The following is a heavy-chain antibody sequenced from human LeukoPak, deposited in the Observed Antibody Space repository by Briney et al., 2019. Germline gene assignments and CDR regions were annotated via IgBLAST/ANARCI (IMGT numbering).Heavy chain of an antibody. D-gene: IGHD3-22*01. J-gene: IGHJ5*02. CDR3: ARPYYYDSRIDP. CDR1: GGSISSGDYY. Sequence: SQTLSLTCTVSGGSISSGDYYWSWVRQPPGKGLEWIAYMYYSGSTYYNPSLKSRVTVSADTSKNQLSLKLSSVTAADTAVYYCARPYYYDSRIDPWGQGILVTVSS. CDR2: MYYSGST. V-gene: IGHV4-30-4*01.